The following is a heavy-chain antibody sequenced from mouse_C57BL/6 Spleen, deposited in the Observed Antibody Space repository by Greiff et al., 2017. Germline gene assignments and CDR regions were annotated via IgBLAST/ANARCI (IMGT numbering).Heavy chain of an antibody. D-gene: IGHD1-3*01. V-gene: IGHV1-82*01. CDR2: IYPGDGAT. CDR1: GYAFSSSW. J-gene: IGHJ2*01. CDR3: ARWGAPHY. Sequence: QVQLQQSGPELVKPGASVKISCKASGYAFSSSWMNWVKQRPGKGLEWIGRIYPGDGATNYNGKFKGKATLTADKSSSTAYMQLSSLTSADSAVYFCARWGAPHYWGQGTTRTVSS.